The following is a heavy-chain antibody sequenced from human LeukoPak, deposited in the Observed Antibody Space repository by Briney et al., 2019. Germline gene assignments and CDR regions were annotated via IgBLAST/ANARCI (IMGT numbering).Heavy chain of an antibody. CDR2: IYYSGIT. CDR3: ARVTSGEFADY. J-gene: IGHJ4*02. V-gene: IGHV4-59*06. CDR1: GGSISNYY. D-gene: IGHD3-10*01. Sequence: SETLSLTCTVSGGSISNYYWSWIRQHPGKGLEWIGYIYYSGITYYNPSLKSRVTISVDTSKNQFSLYLSSVTAADTAVYYCARVTSGEFADYWGQGTLVTVSS.